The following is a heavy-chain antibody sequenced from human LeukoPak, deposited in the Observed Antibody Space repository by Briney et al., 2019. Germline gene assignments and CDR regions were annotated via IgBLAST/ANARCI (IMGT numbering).Heavy chain of an antibody. CDR1: GFTFSKFS. Sequence: GGSLRLSCAASGFTFSKFSINWVRQAPGKGLEWVSAISDSGTGTYYADSVKGRFTISRDNSKNTLDLQMKSLRVDDTGVYYCAKGPYDFWSGYYWLYWGQGTLVTVSS. V-gene: IGHV3-23*01. CDR2: ISDSGTGT. CDR3: AKGPYDFWSGYYWLY. D-gene: IGHD3-3*01. J-gene: IGHJ4*02.